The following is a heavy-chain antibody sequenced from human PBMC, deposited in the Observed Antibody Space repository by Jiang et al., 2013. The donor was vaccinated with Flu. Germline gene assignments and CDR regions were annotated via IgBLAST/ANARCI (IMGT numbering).Heavy chain of an antibody. CDR1: GYTFSNYG. CDR2: ISVYSGDT. Sequence: YGAEVKKPGASVNVSCKASGYTFSNYGITWVRQAPGQGRELMGWISVYSGDTNSGQKFPGRVTIITDRSTSTVYMELRNLRSDDTGVYYCARDAAPYCGGGSCYGFFDLWGQGTLVTVSS. D-gene: IGHD2-15*01. V-gene: IGHV1-18*04. J-gene: IGHJ4*02. CDR3: ARDAAPYCGGGSCYGFFDL.